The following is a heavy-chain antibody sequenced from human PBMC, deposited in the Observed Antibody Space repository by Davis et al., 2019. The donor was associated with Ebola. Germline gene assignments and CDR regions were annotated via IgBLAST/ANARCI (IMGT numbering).Heavy chain of an antibody. Sequence: PGGSLRLSCAASGFTFSSYGMHWVRQAPGKGLEWVAVISYDGSNKYYADSVKGRFTISRDNSKNTLYLQMNSLRAEDTAVYYCAKVSTYYDILTGYYFDYWGQGTLVTVSS. V-gene: IGHV3-30*18. D-gene: IGHD3-9*01. J-gene: IGHJ4*02. CDR2: ISYDGSNK. CDR3: AKVSTYYDILTGYYFDY. CDR1: GFTFSSYG.